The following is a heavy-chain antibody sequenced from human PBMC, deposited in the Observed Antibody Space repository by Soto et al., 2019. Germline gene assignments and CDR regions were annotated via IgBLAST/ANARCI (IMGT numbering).Heavy chain of an antibody. Sequence: QVQLVESGGGVVQPGRSLRLSCAASGFTFSSYGMHWVRQAPGKGLEWVAVIWYDGSNKYYADTVKGRFTISRDNSMNTLYVQMNGPSAEDTAVYYCAREQQLVDYYYDGMDVWGQGTTVTFSS. V-gene: IGHV3-33*01. CDR1: GFTFSSYG. J-gene: IGHJ6*02. D-gene: IGHD6-13*01. CDR2: IWYDGSNK. CDR3: AREQQLVDYYYDGMDV.